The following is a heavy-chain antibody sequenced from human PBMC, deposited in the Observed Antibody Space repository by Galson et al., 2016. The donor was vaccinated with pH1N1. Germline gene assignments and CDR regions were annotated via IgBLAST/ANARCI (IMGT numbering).Heavy chain of an antibody. Sequence: LRLSCAASGFTFTAYSMNWVRQAPGKGLEWVASITSNSFYIYYADSVRGRFTTSRDNAKNSLSLHMNSLSADDTAVYYCARDPGRPRLYYMDVWGKGTTVTVSS. J-gene: IGHJ6*04. CDR2: ITSNSFYI. D-gene: IGHD3-10*01. CDR1: GFTFTAYS. V-gene: IGHV3-21*01. CDR3: ARDPGRPRLYYMDV.